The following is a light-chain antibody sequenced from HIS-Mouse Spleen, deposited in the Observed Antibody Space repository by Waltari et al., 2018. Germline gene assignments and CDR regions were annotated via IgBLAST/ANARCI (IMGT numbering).Light chain of an antibody. V-gene: IGKV3-11*01. CDR1: QSVSSS. Sequence: EIVLTQSPATLSLSPGARATLPCRARQSVSSSLAWYQQKPGQAPRLLIYDASNRATGIPARFSGSGSGTDFTLTISSLEPEDFAVYYCQQRSNLLTFGGGTKVEIK. CDR2: DAS. CDR3: QQRSNLLT. J-gene: IGKJ4*01.